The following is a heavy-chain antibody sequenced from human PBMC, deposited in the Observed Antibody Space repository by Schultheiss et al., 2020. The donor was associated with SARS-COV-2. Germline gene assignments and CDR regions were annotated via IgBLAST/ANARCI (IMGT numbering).Heavy chain of an antibody. CDR3: AKDLRRITIFSGSYYGMDV. J-gene: IGHJ6*02. D-gene: IGHD3-9*01. CDR2: NSSSGSTI. CDR1: GFSFSTYW. Sequence: GGSLRLSCVASGFSFSTYWMNWVRQAPGKGLEWVSYNSSSGSTIYYADSVKGRFTISRDNAKNSVYLQMTSLRAEDTAVYYCAKDLRRITIFSGSYYGMDVWGQGTTVTVSS. V-gene: IGHV3-48*04.